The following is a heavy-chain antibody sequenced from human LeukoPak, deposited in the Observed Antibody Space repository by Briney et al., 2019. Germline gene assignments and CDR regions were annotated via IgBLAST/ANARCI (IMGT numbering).Heavy chain of an antibody. CDR2: ISWNSGSI. CDR3: AKDSEVVVPAAIWLDP. V-gene: IGHV3-9*01. D-gene: IGHD2-2*01. Sequence: GGSLRLSCAASGFTFDDYAMHWVRQAPGKGLEWVSGISWNSGSIGYADSVKGRFTISRDNAKNSLYLQMNSLRAEDTALYYCAKDSEVVVPAAIWLDPWGQGTLVTVSS. J-gene: IGHJ5*02. CDR1: GFTFDDYA.